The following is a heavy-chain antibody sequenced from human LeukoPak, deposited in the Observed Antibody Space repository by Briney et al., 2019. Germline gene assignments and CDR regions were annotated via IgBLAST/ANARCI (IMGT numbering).Heavy chain of an antibody. D-gene: IGHD1-26*01. V-gene: IGHV3-64*01. CDR1: GFTFSSYA. J-gene: IGHJ3*02. CDR3: ARMYSGSYLSAFDI. Sequence: PGGSLRLSCAASGFTFSSYAMHWVRQAPGKGLEYVSAISSNGGSTYYVNSVKGRFTISRDNSKNTLYLQMGSLRAEDMAVYYCARMYSGSYLSAFDIWGQGTMVTVSS. CDR2: ISSNGGST.